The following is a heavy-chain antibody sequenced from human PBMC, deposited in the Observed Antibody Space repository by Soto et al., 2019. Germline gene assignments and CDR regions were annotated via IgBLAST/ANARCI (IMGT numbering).Heavy chain of an antibody. CDR1: GYTFTSYA. V-gene: IGHV1-3*01. Sequence: ASVKVSCKAPGYTFTSYAMHWVRQAPGQRLEWMGWINAGNGNTKYSQKFQGRVTITRDTSASTAYMELSSLRSDDTAVYYCARCPPDFDWFHDAFDIWGQGTMVTVSS. CDR2: INAGNGNT. D-gene: IGHD3-9*01. J-gene: IGHJ3*02. CDR3: ARCPPDFDWFHDAFDI.